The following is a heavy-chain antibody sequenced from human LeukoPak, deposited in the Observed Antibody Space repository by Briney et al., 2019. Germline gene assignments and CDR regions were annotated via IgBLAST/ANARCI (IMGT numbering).Heavy chain of an antibody. CDR1: GYTFTNYA. J-gene: IGHJ3*01. CDR2: INAGNGNT. V-gene: IGHV1-3*01. D-gene: IGHD3-10*01. CDR3: ARHNDRTRGVVEN. Sequence: GASVQLSCTASGYTFTNYAIHWVRQAPGQRLEWMGLINAGNGNTKYSQKFQGRVTFTRDTSASTDYMELSSMSSEETAVYCCARHNDRTRGVVENRGQGTMVTVSS.